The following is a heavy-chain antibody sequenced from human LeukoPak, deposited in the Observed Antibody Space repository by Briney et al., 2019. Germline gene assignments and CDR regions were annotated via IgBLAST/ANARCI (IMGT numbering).Heavy chain of an antibody. CDR3: AKDRFLEWLAFDY. CDR1: GFTFSSYG. V-gene: IGHV3-23*01. D-gene: IGHD3-3*01. J-gene: IGHJ4*02. Sequence: GGSLRLSCAASGFTFSSYGMSWVRQAPGKGLEWVSAISGSGGSTYYADSVKGRFTISRDNSKNTLYLQMNSLRAEDTAVYYCAKDRFLEWLAFDYWGQGTLVTVSS. CDR2: ISGSGGST.